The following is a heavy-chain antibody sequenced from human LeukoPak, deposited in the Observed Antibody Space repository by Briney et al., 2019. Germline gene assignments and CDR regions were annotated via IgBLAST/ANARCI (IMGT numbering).Heavy chain of an antibody. V-gene: IGHV3-30*03. J-gene: IGHJ4*02. D-gene: IGHD3-16*01. CDR1: GFTFSSYG. CDR3: ARDWGGGWPFYNFDY. Sequence: GGSLRLSCAASGFTFSSYGMHWVRQAPGKGLEWVAVISYDGSNKYYADSVKGRFTISRDNSKNTLYLQMNSLRAEDTAVYYCARDWGGGWPFYNFDYWGKETLVTVSS. CDR2: ISYDGSNK.